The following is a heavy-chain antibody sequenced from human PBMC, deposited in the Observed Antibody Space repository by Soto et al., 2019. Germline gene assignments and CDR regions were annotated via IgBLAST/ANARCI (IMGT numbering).Heavy chain of an antibody. V-gene: IGHV4-59*01. D-gene: IGHD6-13*01. CDR2: IYYSGST. J-gene: IGHJ3*02. Sequence: QVQLQESGPGLVKPSETLSLTFTVSGGSISSYYWSWIRQPPGKGLEWIGYIYYSGSTNYNPSLKSRVTISVDTSKNQFSLKLSSVTAADTAVYYCARVGDYSSSWSHYAFDIWGQGTMVTVSS. CDR3: ARVGDYSSSWSHYAFDI. CDR1: GGSISSYY.